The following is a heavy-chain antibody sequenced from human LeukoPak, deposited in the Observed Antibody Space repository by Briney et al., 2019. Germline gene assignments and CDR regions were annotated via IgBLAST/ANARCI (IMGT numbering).Heavy chain of an antibody. CDR2: INAGNGDT. J-gene: IGHJ4*02. CDR1: GYTFTSYA. Sequence: ASVKVSCKASGYTFTSYAMHWVRQAPGQRLEWMGWINAGNGDTKYSQKFQGRVTITRDTSASTAYMELSSLRSEDTAVYYCARIRYFDWFYFDYWGQGTLVTVSS. V-gene: IGHV1-3*01. D-gene: IGHD3-9*01. CDR3: ARIRYFDWFYFDY.